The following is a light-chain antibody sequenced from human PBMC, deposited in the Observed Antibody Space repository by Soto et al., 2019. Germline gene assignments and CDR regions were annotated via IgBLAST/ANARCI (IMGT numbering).Light chain of an antibody. Sequence: EIVLTQSPGTLSLSPGERATLSCRASQSLSSTYLAWYQQKPGQAPRLLIYGASNRATGIPDRFSDSGSGTDFTLTINRLEPEDFAVYYCQQYGSSPLTFGQGTKVEIK. CDR2: GAS. CDR1: QSLSSTY. J-gene: IGKJ1*01. V-gene: IGKV3-20*01. CDR3: QQYGSSPLT.